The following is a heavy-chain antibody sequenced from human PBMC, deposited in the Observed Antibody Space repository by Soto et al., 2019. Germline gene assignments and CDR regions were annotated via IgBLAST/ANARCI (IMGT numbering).Heavy chain of an antibody. Sequence: PSQTLSLTCDISGDSVSSSSAAWHWIRQSPSRGLEWLGRTYYRSKWIHEYTLSMESRITINPDTSKNQFFLHIYSVTPEDTAVYYCAGVVWFRGMDVWGQGTPVTVSS. V-gene: IGHV6-1*01. CDR1: GDSVSSSSAA. CDR2: TYYRSKWIH. CDR3: AGVVWFRGMDV. D-gene: IGHD3-16*01. J-gene: IGHJ6*02.